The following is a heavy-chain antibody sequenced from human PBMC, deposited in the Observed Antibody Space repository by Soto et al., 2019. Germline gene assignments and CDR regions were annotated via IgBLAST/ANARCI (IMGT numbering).Heavy chain of an antibody. Sequence: PSETLSLTCTVFGGSIRSYYWSWVRRPPGKGLEWIGYVYNSGSTTYSPSFKSRVTISADTSTNQFSLKLSSVTVADTAVYYCARHGPFDYDSDYWGQGALVTVSS. J-gene: IGHJ4*02. V-gene: IGHV4-59*08. CDR3: ARHGPFDYDSDY. D-gene: IGHD3-22*01. CDR1: GGSIRSYY. CDR2: VYNSGST.